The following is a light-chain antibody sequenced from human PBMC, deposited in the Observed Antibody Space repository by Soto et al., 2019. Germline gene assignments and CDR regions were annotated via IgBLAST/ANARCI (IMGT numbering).Light chain of an antibody. CDR1: QSVSSN. CDR3: QQYSSSPIT. J-gene: IGKJ5*01. Sequence: EIVMTQSPATLAVSPGDRATLSCRASQSVSSNLAWYQQKPGQAPRLLIYGASTRATGIPDRFSGGGSGTDFSLTISRLDPEDFAVYYCQQYSSSPITFGQGTRLEIK. V-gene: IGKV3D-15*01. CDR2: GAS.